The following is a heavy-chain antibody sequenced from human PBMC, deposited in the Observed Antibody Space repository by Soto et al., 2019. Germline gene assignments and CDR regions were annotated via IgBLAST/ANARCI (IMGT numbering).Heavy chain of an antibody. CDR1: GFTFSSYA. D-gene: IGHD2-15*01. CDR3: AKEPAAIVVVVAATGYYFDY. J-gene: IGHJ4*02. V-gene: IGHV3-23*01. Sequence: EVQLLESGGGLVQPGGSLRLSCAASGFTFSSYAMSWVRQAPGQGLEWVSAISGSGGSTYYADSVKGRFTISRDNSKSTLYLQMNSLRAEDTAVYYCAKEPAAIVVVVAATGYYFDYWGQGTLVTVSS. CDR2: ISGSGGST.